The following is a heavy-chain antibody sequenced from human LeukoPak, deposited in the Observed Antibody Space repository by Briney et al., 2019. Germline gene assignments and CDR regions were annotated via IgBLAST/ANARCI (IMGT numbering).Heavy chain of an antibody. J-gene: IGHJ4*02. Sequence: PGGSLRLSCAASGFTFSSYAMSWVRQAPGKELEWVSAISGSGGSTYYADSVKGRFTISRDNSKNTLYLQMNSLRAEDTAVYYCAKDSDYDFWSGYYPLGYWGQGTLVTVSS. V-gene: IGHV3-23*01. D-gene: IGHD3-3*01. CDR2: ISGSGGST. CDR3: AKDSDYDFWSGYYPLGY. CDR1: GFTFSSYA.